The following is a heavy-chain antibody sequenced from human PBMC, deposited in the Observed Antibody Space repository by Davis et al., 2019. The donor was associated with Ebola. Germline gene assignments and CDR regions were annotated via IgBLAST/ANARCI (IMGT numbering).Heavy chain of an antibody. J-gene: IGHJ4*02. CDR1: GYTFTSYG. CDR2: ISAYNGNT. D-gene: IGHD6-19*01. V-gene: IGHV1-18*04. Sequence: ASVKVSCKASGYTFTSYGISWVRQAPGQGLEWMGWISAYNGNTNYAQKLQGRVTMTTDTSTSTAYMELSSLRSEDTAVYYCARDLAVAGNDYWGQGTLVTVSS. CDR3: ARDLAVAGNDY.